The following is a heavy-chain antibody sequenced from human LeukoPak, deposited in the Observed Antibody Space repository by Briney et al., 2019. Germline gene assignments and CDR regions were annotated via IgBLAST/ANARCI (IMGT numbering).Heavy chain of an antibody. Sequence: GGSLRLSCAASGFTVSSNYMSWVRQAPGKGLEWVSVIYSGGSTYYADSVKGRFTISRDNSKNTLYLRMNSLRAEDTAVYYCAREGGYGDYVYAFDIWGQGTMVTVSS. CDR1: GFTVSSNY. V-gene: IGHV3-53*01. CDR2: IYSGGST. D-gene: IGHD4-17*01. CDR3: AREGGYGDYVYAFDI. J-gene: IGHJ3*02.